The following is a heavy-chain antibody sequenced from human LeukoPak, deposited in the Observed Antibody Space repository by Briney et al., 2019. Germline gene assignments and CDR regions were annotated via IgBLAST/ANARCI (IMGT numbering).Heavy chain of an antibody. D-gene: IGHD2-2*01. CDR3: AREAPRYCSSTSCSDY. CDR2: INPNSGGT. J-gene: IGHJ4*02. V-gene: IGHV1-2*02. Sequence: ASVKVSCKASGYTFTGYYIHWVRQAPGQGLEWMGWINPNSGGTNYAQKFQGRVTMTRDTSISTAYMELSRLRSDDTAVYYCAREAPRYCSSTSCSDYWGQGTLVTVSS. CDR1: GYTFTGYY.